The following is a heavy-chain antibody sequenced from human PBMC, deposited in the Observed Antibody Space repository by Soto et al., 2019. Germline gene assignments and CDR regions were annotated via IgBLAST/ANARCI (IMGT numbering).Heavy chain of an antibody. V-gene: IGHV1-69*06. Sequence: QVQLVQSGAEVKKPGSSVRVSCKASGGTLSGFGISWVRQAPGQGLEWMGGIIPVFGTATYTQKFQGRVTITADKSTSTAYMELSSLRSEDTAVYYCASGPFNYDSSGSYYSGFQHWGQGTKVTVSS. D-gene: IGHD3-22*01. CDR2: IIPVFGTA. J-gene: IGHJ1*01. CDR1: GGTLSGFG. CDR3: ASGPFNYDSSGSYYSGFQH.